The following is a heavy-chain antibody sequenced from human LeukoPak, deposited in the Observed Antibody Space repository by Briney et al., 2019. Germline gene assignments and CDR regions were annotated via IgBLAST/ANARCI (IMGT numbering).Heavy chain of an antibody. CDR3: ARDMRWLQFPVLDY. D-gene: IGHD5-24*01. CDR1: GYTFTSYG. Sequence: GASVKVSCKASGYTFTSYGISWVRQAPGQGLEWMGWISAYNGNTNYAQKLQGRVTMTTDTSTSTAYMELRSLRSDDTAVYYCARDMRWLQFPVLDYWGQGTLVAVSS. V-gene: IGHV1-18*01. CDR2: ISAYNGNT. J-gene: IGHJ4*02.